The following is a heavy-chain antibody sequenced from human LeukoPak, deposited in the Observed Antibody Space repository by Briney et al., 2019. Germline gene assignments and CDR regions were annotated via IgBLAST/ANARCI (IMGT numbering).Heavy chain of an antibody. Sequence: SETLSLTCAVYGGSFSGYYWSWIRQPPGKGLEWIGEINHSGSTNYNPSLKSRVTISVDTSKNQFSLKLSSVTAADTAVYYCARVESFGLSGARYYFDYWGQGTLVTVSS. CDR1: GGSFSGYY. CDR2: INHSGST. D-gene: IGHD2-15*01. V-gene: IGHV4-34*01. J-gene: IGHJ4*02. CDR3: ARVESFGLSGARYYFDY.